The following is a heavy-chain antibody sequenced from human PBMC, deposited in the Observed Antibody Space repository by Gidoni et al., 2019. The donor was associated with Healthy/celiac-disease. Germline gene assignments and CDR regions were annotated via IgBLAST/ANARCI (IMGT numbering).Heavy chain of an antibody. CDR2: IYYSGST. CDR3: ARAPYYYDSSGYLGAFDI. Sequence: QVQLQESGPGLVKPSQTLSLTCTVSGGSISSGDYYWSWIRQPPGKGLEWIGYIYYSGSTYYNPSLKSRITISVDTSKNQFSLKLSSVTAADTAVYYCARAPYYYDSSGYLGAFDIWGQGTMVTVSS. V-gene: IGHV4-30-4*01. D-gene: IGHD3-22*01. J-gene: IGHJ3*02. CDR1: GGSISSGDYY.